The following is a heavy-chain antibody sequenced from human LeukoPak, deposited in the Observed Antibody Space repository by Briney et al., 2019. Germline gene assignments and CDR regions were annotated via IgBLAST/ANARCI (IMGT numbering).Heavy chain of an antibody. V-gene: IGHV3-74*01. CDR1: GFTFSSYW. Sequence: GGSLRLSCAASGFTFSSYWMHWVRQAPGKGLVWVSRINSDGTSTSYADSVKGRFTISRDNSKNTLYLQMNSLRAEDTAVYYCARSLSGYEEVYWGQGTLVTASS. CDR3: ARSLSGYEEVY. J-gene: IGHJ4*02. D-gene: IGHD5-12*01. CDR2: INSDGTST.